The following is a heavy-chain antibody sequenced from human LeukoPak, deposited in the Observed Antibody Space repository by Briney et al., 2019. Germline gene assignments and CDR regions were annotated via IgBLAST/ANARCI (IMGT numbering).Heavy chain of an antibody. CDR3: ARGGKRGDKWFDP. CDR1: GGSISSYY. Sequence: SETLSLTCTVSGGSISSYYWSWIRQPPGKGLEWIGYIYYSGSTNYNPSLKSRVTISVDTSKNQFSLKLSSVTAADTAVYYCARGGKRGDKWFDPWGQGTLVTVSS. J-gene: IGHJ5*02. D-gene: IGHD3-16*01. V-gene: IGHV4-59*01. CDR2: IYYSGST.